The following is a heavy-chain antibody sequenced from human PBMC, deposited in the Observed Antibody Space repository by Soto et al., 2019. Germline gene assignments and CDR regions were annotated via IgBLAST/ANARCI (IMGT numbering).Heavy chain of an antibody. D-gene: IGHD2-2*02. CDR2: ISSRSDI. CDR3: AREYTAWPLAYGLDV. Sequence: PGGSLRLSCVGSGFTFSTYSINWVRQAPGKGLEWVSSISSRSDIYYADSVKGRFTISRDNAKNSVSLQMNSLRAEDTAVYYCAREYTAWPLAYGLDVWGQGATVTVSS. J-gene: IGHJ6*02. CDR1: GFTFSTYS. V-gene: IGHV3-21*01.